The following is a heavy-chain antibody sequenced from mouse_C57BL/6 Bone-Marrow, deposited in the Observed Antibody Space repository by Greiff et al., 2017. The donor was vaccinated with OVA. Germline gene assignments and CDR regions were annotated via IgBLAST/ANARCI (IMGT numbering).Heavy chain of an antibody. CDR3: ARTYYYGSSFTPWFAY. D-gene: IGHD1-1*01. V-gene: IGHV1-72*01. CDR2: IDPNSGGT. J-gene: IGHJ3*01. CDR1: GYTFTSYW. Sequence: QQSCKASGYTFTSYWMHWVKQRPGRGLEWIGRIDPNSGGTKYNEKFKSKATLTVDKPSSTAYMQLSSLTSEDSAVYYCARTYYYGSSFTPWFAYWGQGTLVTVSA.